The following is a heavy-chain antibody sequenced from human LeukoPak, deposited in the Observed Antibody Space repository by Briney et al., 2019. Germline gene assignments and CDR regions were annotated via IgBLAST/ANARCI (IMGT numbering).Heavy chain of an antibody. D-gene: IGHD2-8*01. CDR1: GITFSSYG. CDR3: ARGNGHISGYLDY. CDR2: IWYDGGNK. J-gene: IGHJ4*02. V-gene: IGHV3-33*01. Sequence: GGSLRLSCAASGITFSSYGMHWVRQAPGKGLEWVAVIWYDGGNKYYADSVKGRFTISRDNSKNTLYLQMNSLRAEDTAVYYCARGNGHISGYLDYWGQGTLVTVSS.